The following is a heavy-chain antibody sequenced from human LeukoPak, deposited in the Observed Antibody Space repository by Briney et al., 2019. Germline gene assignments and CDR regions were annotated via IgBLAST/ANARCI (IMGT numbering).Heavy chain of an antibody. CDR2: IIPIFGIA. Sequence: GASVKVSCKASGGTFSSYAISWVRQAPGQGLEWMGRIIPIFGIANYAQKFQGRVTMARDTSTSTVYMELSSLRSEDTAVYYCARGAGPYYFDYWGQGTLVTVSS. CDR1: GGTFSSYA. V-gene: IGHV1-69*04. J-gene: IGHJ4*02. CDR3: ARGAGPYYFDY.